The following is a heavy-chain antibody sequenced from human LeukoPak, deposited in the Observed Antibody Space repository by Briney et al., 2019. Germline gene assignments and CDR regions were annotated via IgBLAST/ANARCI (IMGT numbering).Heavy chain of an antibody. CDR2: IFYSGST. CDR3: ARRAYSRAYYYFDY. CDR1: GGSISTYY. V-gene: IGHV4-59*01. D-gene: IGHD3-22*01. Sequence: SSETLSLTCTVSGGSISTYYWSWIRQPPGKGPEWIGYIFYSGSTNYNPSLQSRVTISIDTSKNQFSLKLSSVTAADTAVYYCARRAYSRAYYYFDYWGQGTLVTVSS. J-gene: IGHJ4*02.